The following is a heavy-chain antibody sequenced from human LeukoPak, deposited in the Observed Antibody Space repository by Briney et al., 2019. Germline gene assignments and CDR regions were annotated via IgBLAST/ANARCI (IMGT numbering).Heavy chain of an antibody. D-gene: IGHD3-9*01. CDR2: INHSGST. CDR1: GGSFSGYY. J-gene: IGHJ3*02. V-gene: IGHV4-34*01. Sequence: SETLSLTCAVYGGSFSGYYWSWIRQPPGKGLEWIGEINHSGSTNYNPSLKSRVTISVDTSKNQFSLKLSSVTAADPAVYYCARRGVLRYFDTKKPYDAFDIWGQGTMVTVSS. CDR3: ARRGVLRYFDTKKPYDAFDI.